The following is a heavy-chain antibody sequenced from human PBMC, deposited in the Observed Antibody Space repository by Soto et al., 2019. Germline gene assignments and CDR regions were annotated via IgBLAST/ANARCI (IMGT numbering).Heavy chain of an antibody. J-gene: IGHJ4*02. CDR1: GFTFSSYA. D-gene: IGHD6-13*01. V-gene: IGHV3-23*01. CDR3: ARRGPGTYFDY. Sequence: EVQLLDSGGGLVHPGGSLRLSCEASGFTFSSYAMNWARQAPGKGLEWVSVISGSGDSTYYADSVKGRFTISRDNSKNTLYLQMNSLRAEDTAVYYCARRGPGTYFDYWGQGTLVTVSS. CDR2: ISGSGDST.